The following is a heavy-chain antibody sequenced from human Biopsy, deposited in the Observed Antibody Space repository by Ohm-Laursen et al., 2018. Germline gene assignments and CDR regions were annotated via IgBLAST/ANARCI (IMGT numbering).Heavy chain of an antibody. D-gene: IGHD6-13*01. J-gene: IGHJ6*02. Sequence: TQTLTLTCSFSGFSLGARGMCVSWIRQAPGKALEWLARVDWDDYKDYSASLQTKLSISKDTSNDQVVLTVDNVDPADTATYYCARTPILIVSAGLVYRHRRHLQGMDVWGQGIAVTVS. V-gene: IGHV2-70*11. CDR1: GFSLGARGMC. CDR3: ARTPILIVSAGLVYRHRRHLQGMDV. CDR2: VDWDDYK.